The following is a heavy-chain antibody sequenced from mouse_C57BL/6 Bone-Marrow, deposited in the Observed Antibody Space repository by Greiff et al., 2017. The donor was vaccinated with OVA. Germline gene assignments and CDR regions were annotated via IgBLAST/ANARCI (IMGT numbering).Heavy chain of an antibody. CDR3: ARDYGSSWAMDD. CDR2: IYPGSGST. CDR1: GYTFTSYG. J-gene: IGHJ4*01. V-gene: IGHV1-81*01. D-gene: IGHD1-1*01. Sequence: VQLQQPGAELARPGASVKLSCKASGYTFTSYGISWVKQRPGQGLEWIGEIYPGSGSTYYNEKFKGKATLTADKSSSTAYMELRSLTSEDSAVYFCARDYGSSWAMDDWGQGTSVTVSS.